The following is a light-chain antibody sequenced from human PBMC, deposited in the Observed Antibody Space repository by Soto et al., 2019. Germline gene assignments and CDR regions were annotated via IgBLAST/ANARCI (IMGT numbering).Light chain of an antibody. V-gene: IGLV2-23*01. CDR3: CSYAGSNNVV. CDR2: EGS. CDR1: SSDVGNYDL. Sequence: QSVLTQPASVSGSPGQSITISCTGTSSDVGNYDLVSWYQQHPGKAPKLMIYEGSKRPSGVLNRFSGSKSGNTASLTISGLQAEDEADYYCCSYAGSNNVVFGGGTKVTVL. J-gene: IGLJ2*01.